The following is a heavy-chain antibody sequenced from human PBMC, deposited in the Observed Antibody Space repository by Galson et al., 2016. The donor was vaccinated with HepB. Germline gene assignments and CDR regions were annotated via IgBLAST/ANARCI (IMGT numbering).Heavy chain of an antibody. CDR2: TAYDGTNK. CDR1: GFTFSGYG. J-gene: IGHJ4*02. CDR3: AKDLERYFRGIFDD. V-gene: IGHV3-30*18. Sequence: SLRLSCAASGFTFSGYGMHWVRQAPGKGLEWVAVTAYDGTNKYYAESVKGRFTISRDNSKNTLYLEVISLRTEDTAIYYCAKDLERYFRGIFDDWGQGTLVTVSS. D-gene: IGHD3-9*01.